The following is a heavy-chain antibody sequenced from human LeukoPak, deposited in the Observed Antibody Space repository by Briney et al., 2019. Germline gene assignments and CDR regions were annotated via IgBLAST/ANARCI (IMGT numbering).Heavy chain of an antibody. D-gene: IGHD1-26*01. J-gene: IGHJ2*01. CDR1: GYTFTSYD. Sequence: SVKVSCKASGYTFTSYDIHWVRQAPGQGLEWMGGIIPIFGTANYAQKFQGRVTITADESTSTAYMELSSLRSEDTAVYYCAGVSYGGYFDLWGRGTLVTVSS. V-gene: IGHV1-69*13. CDR3: AGVSYGGYFDL. CDR2: IIPIFGTA.